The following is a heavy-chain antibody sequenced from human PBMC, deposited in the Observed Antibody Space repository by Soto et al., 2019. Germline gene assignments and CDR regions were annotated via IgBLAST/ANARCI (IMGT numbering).Heavy chain of an antibody. D-gene: IGHD4-17*01. CDR1: GGSSRSINYY. Sequence: SETLSLTCTVAGGSSRSINYYWVRISQPPGKGLEWIGSFYYSGSTYYNPSLRSRVTISVDTSKNQFSLKLSSVTAADTAVYYCARHDYGDARTDYWGQGTLVTVSS. V-gene: IGHV4-39*01. J-gene: IGHJ4*02. CDR3: ARHDYGDARTDY. CDR2: FYYSGST.